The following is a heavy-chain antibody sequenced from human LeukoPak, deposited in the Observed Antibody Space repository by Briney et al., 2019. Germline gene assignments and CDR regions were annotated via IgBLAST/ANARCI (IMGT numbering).Heavy chain of an antibody. J-gene: IGHJ4*02. CDR3: ARSGYCSGGSCLYYFDY. CDR1: GGSISSDY. Sequence: SETLSLTCTVSGGSISSDYWNWIRQPPGKGLEWIGYIYYSGSTYYNPSLKSRVTISVDTSKNQFSLKLSSVTAADTAVYYCARSGYCSGGSCLYYFDYWGQGTLVTVSS. D-gene: IGHD2-15*01. CDR2: IYYSGST. V-gene: IGHV4-59*04.